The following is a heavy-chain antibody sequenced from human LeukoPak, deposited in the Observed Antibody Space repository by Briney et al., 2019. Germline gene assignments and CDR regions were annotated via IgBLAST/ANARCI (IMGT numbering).Heavy chain of an antibody. CDR2: IYNSGST. D-gene: IGHD2-2*02. CDR1: SDSISIGTYY. V-gene: IGHV4-39*01. Sequence: SETLALTCTVSSDSISIGTYYWGSVRQPRGKGLECIGTIYNSGSTSYNPSLKSRVTISVDTSKNQFSLKLTSVTAADTAVYYCAGTYRLRRFDPWGQGTLVTVSS. J-gene: IGHJ5*02. CDR3: AGTYRLRRFDP.